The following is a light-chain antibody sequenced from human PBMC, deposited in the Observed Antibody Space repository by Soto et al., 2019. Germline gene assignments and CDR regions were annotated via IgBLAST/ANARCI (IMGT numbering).Light chain of an antibody. J-gene: IGLJ2*01. V-gene: IGLV2-23*02. CDR3: GSYAGSSTPYVV. CDR2: EVS. Sequence: QSALTQPASVSGSPGQSITISCTGTSSDVGSYNLVSWYQQHPGKAPKLMIYEVSKRPSGVSNRFSGSKSGNTASPTISGLQAEDEADYYGGSYAGSSTPYVVFGGGTKLTVL. CDR1: SSDVGSYNL.